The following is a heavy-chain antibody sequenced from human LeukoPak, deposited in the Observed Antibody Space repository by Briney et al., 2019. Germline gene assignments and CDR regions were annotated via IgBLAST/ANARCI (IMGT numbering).Heavy chain of an antibody. CDR2: IIPIFGTA. CDR1: GGSFSRYA. Sequence: SVKVSCKASGGSFSRYAISWERQAPGQGLEWMGGIIPIFGTANYAQKFQGRVTITADESTRTAYMELRTLRSEDTAIYYCARGSGETGGYYYVYWGRGTPVTVSS. V-gene: IGHV1-69*13. D-gene: IGHD3-22*01. J-gene: IGHJ4*02. CDR3: ARGSGETGGYYYVY.